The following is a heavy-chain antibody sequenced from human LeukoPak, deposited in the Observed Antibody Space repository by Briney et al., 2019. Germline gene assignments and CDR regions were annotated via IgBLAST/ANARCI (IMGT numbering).Heavy chain of an antibody. V-gene: IGHV4-34*01. Sequence: ASETLSLTCAVYGGSFSGYYWSWIRQPPGKGLEWIGEINHSGSTNYNPSLKSRVTISVDTSKNQFSLKLSSVTAADTAVYYCARGLDYCSGGSCYFDYWGQGTLVTVSS. D-gene: IGHD2-15*01. J-gene: IGHJ4*02. CDR2: INHSGST. CDR3: ARGLDYCSGGSCYFDY. CDR1: GGSFSGYY.